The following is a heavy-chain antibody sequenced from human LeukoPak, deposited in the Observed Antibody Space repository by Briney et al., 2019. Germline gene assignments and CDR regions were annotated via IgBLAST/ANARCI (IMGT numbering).Heavy chain of an antibody. CDR1: GFTFSSYS. J-gene: IGHJ1*01. Sequence: PGGSLRLSCEASGFTFSSYSMNWVRQAPGKGLEWVSSSSSSSSYIYYVDSVKGRFTISRDNAKNSLYLQMNSLRAEDTAVYYCARDQPPGGDWTEYFQHWGQGTLVTVSS. V-gene: IGHV3-21*01. CDR2: SSSSSSYI. CDR3: ARDQPPGGDWTEYFQH. D-gene: IGHD2-21*02.